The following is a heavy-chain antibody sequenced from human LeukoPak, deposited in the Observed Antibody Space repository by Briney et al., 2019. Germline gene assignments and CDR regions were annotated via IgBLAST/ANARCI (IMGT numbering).Heavy chain of an antibody. CDR3: ARGDLTGYYYYYGMDV. CDR2: IYSGGST. CDR1: GFTVSSNY. V-gene: IGHV3-66*01. J-gene: IGHJ6*02. Sequence: GGSLRLSCAASGFTVSSNYMSWVRQAPGKGLEWVSVIYSGGSTYYADSVKGRFTISRDNSKNTLYLQMNSLRAEDTAVYYCARGDLTGYYYYYGMDVWGQGTTVTVSS. D-gene: IGHD3-9*01.